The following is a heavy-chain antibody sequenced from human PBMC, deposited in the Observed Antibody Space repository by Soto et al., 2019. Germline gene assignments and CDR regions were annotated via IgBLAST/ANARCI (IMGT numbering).Heavy chain of an antibody. V-gene: IGHV1-69*01. CDR2: IIPIFGTA. J-gene: IGHJ4*02. CDR3: ARGLTPPMVRGVTLDY. D-gene: IGHD3-10*01. Sequence: QVQLVQSGAEVKKPGSSVKVSCKASGGTFSSYAISWVRQAPGQGLEWMGGIIPIFGTANYAQKFQGRVTITADESTSTAYMELSSLRSEDTAVYYCARGLTPPMVRGVTLDYWGQCPLVTVSS. CDR1: GGTFSSYA.